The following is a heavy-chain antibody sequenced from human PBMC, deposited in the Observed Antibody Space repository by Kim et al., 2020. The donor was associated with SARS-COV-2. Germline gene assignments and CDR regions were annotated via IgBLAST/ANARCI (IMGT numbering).Heavy chain of an antibody. CDR2: ISYDGSNK. CDR3: AKDLPFLGDVVRVAVGMRETYFDY. Sequence: GGSLRLSCAVSGFTFNAYGMHWVRQAPGKGLEWVAIISYDGSNKNYADSVKGRFTISRDNSKQMLFLQMNSLRAEDTAVYYCAKDLPFLGDVVRVAVGMRETYFDYWGQGALVTVSS. J-gene: IGHJ4*02. CDR1: GFTFNAYG. D-gene: IGHD2-2*01. V-gene: IGHV3-30*18.